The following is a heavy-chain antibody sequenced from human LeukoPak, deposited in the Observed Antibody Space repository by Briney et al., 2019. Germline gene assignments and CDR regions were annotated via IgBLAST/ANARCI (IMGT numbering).Heavy chain of an antibody. V-gene: IGHV3-23*01. CDR2: VSGSGDIT. CDR1: GFNFSNFA. D-gene: IGHD6-13*01. Sequence: GGSLRLSCAASGFNFSNFAMSWVRQAPGKGLKWVSGVSGSGDITYYADSVKGRFTISRDNSKNTLFLQMNSLRAEDTAVYYCAKGRGSNSWSYFDYWGQGTLVTVSS. CDR3: AKGRGSNSWSYFDY. J-gene: IGHJ4*02.